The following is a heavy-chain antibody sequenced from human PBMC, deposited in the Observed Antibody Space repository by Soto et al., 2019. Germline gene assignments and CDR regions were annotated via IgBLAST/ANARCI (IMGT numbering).Heavy chain of an antibody. CDR1: GGTFGSQG. CDR2: FIAMLGTP. J-gene: IGHJ4*02. D-gene: IGHD5-18*01. CDR3: ARGAMANFDY. V-gene: IGHV1-69*13. Sequence: SVKVSCKASGGTFGSQGIAWVRQAPGQGLEWMGGFIAMLGTPTYAKKVQGRATISADESLTSSYLELRSLRSEDTGVYFCARGAMANFDYWGQGTVVTVSS.